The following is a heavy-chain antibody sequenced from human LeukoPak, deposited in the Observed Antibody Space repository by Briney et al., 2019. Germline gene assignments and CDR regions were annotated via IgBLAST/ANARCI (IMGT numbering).Heavy chain of an antibody. V-gene: IGHV3-74*01. CDR1: GFTFSTYW. J-gene: IGHJ4*02. CDR2: INSDGSST. D-gene: IGHD3-10*01. CDR3: ARDVGFGGYSRGIFDY. Sequence: AGGFLRLSCAASGFTFSTYWMHWVRQAPGKGLVWVSRINSDGSSTSYADSVKGRFTMSRDNAKNSLYLQMNSLRAEDTAVYYCARDVGFGGYSRGIFDYWGQGTLATVSS.